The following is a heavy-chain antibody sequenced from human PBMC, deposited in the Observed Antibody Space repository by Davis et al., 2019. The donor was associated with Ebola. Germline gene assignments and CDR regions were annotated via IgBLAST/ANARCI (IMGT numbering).Heavy chain of an antibody. D-gene: IGHD1-26*01. CDR2: ISYDGSNK. CDR1: EFTFRDYS. CDR3: ARGWEYFDY. Sequence: PGGSLRLSCVASEFTFRDYSINWVRQAPGKGLEWVAVISYDGSNKYYADSVKGRFTISRDNSKNTLYLQMNSLRAEDTAVYYCARGWEYFDYWGQGTLVTVSS. V-gene: IGHV3-30-3*01. J-gene: IGHJ4*02.